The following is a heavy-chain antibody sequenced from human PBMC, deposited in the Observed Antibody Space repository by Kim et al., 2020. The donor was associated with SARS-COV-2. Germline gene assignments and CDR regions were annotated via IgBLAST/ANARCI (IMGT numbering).Heavy chain of an antibody. V-gene: IGHV5-51*01. Sequence: GESLKISCKDSGYSFTSYWIGWVRQMPGKGLEWMGIIYPGDSDTRYSPSFQGQVTISADKSISTAYLQWSSLKASDTAMYYCARQMLYYYDTSGYYFDPEHNAFDIWGQGTMVTVSS. D-gene: IGHD3-22*01. CDR2: IYPGDSDT. CDR1: GYSFTSYW. CDR3: ARQMLYYYDTSGYYFDPEHNAFDI. J-gene: IGHJ3*02.